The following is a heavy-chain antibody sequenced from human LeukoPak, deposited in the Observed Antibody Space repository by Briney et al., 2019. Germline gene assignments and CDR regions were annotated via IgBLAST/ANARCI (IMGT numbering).Heavy chain of an antibody. CDR1: GGSFSGYY. CDR2: INHSGST. V-gene: IGHV4-34*01. J-gene: IGHJ6*03. D-gene: IGHD5-12*01. CDR3: ARGRGFYYMDV. Sequence: PSETLSLTCAVYGGSFSGYYWSWIRQPPGKGLERIGEINHSGSTNYNPSLKSRVTISVDTSKNQFSLKLSSVTAADTAVYYCARGRGFYYMDVWGKGTTVTVSS.